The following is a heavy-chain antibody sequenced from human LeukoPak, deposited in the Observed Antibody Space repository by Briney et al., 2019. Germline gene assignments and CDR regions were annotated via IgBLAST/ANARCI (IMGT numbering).Heavy chain of an antibody. D-gene: IGHD3-3*01. Sequence: PGGSLRLSCAASGFTFSSYAMSWVRQAPGKGLEWVSAISGSGGSTYYADSVKGRFTISRDNSKNTLYLQMNSLRAEDTAVYYCAKDELVSEWVPSSGMDVWGQGTTVTVSS. CDR3: AKDELVSEWVPSSGMDV. V-gene: IGHV3-23*01. CDR2: ISGSGGST. CDR1: GFTFSSYA. J-gene: IGHJ6*02.